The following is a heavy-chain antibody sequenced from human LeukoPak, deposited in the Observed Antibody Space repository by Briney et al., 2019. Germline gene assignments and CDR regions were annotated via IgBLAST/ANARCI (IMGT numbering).Heavy chain of an antibody. J-gene: IGHJ5*02. V-gene: IGHV1-18*01. CDR2: ISAYNGNT. CDR1: GYTFASYG. D-gene: IGHD6-13*01. Sequence: ASVKVSCKASGYTFASYGISWVRQAPGQGLEWMGWISAYNGNTNYAQKLQGRVTMTTDTSTSTAYMELRSLRSDDTAVYYCARDQQQHLMFDPWGQGTLVTVSS. CDR3: ARDQQQHLMFDP.